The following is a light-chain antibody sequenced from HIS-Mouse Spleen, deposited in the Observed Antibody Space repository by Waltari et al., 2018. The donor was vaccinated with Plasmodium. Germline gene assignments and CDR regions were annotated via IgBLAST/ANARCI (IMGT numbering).Light chain of an antibody. CDR1: ALPKKY. CDR2: EDN. V-gene: IGLV3-10*01. J-gene: IGLJ3*02. CDR3: YSTDSSGNHRV. Sequence: SYELTQPPSVSVSPGQTARITCSGDALPKKYAYWYQQKSGQAPVLVIYEDNKRPSGIPERFSGSSSGTMATLTISGAQAEDEADYYCYSTDSSGNHRVFGGGTKLTVL.